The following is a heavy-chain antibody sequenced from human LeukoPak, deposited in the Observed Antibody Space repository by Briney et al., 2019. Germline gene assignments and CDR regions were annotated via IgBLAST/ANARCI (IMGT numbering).Heavy chain of an antibody. V-gene: IGHV3-23*01. D-gene: IGHD1-26*01. CDR1: GFTFSRYG. J-gene: IGHJ6*03. CDR2: ISGSGSTT. CDR3: ARDLQPVELLGYMDV. Sequence: QAGGSLGLSCAASGFTFSRYGMSWVRQAPGKGLEWVSSISGSGSTTYYADSVKGRFTISRDNSKNTLYLQMISLRAVDTAVYYCARDLQPVELLGYMDVWGKGTTVTISS.